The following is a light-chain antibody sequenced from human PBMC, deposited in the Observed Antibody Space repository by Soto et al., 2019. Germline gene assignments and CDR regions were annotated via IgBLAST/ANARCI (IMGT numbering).Light chain of an antibody. J-gene: IGKJ4*01. CDR2: AAS. Sequence: IQLTQSPSSLSASVGDRVNITCRASQGISSFLAWYQQKPGKAPKLLIYAASTLQSGFPSRFSGSGSGTDFTLTISRLQPEDFATYYCLQLNSHPRTFGGGTKVELK. CDR3: LQLNSHPRT. CDR1: QGISSF. V-gene: IGKV1-9*01.